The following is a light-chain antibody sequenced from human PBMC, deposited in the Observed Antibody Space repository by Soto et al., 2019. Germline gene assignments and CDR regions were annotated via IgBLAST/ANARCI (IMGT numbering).Light chain of an antibody. CDR1: QSLRSS. CDR2: GAS. J-gene: IGKJ2*01. CDR3: QQYNNWPDMYT. V-gene: IGKV3-15*01. Sequence: EIVMTQSPATLYVSPGERATLSCRASQSLRSSIAWYQQKPGPAPRLLIYGASPRATGIPARSSGSRSGTEFTLTITTLQSEDFAVHYWQQYNNWPDMYTFGQRTKLEIK.